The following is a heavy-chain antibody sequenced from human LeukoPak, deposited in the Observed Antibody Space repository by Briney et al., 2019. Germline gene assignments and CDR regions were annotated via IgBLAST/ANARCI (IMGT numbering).Heavy chain of an antibody. V-gene: IGHV3-30-3*01. CDR1: GFTFSSYA. J-gene: IGHJ4*02. CDR3: ARDGLDYGDYGFDY. Sequence: GGSLRLSCAASGFTFSSYAMHWVRQAPGKGLEWVAVISYDGSNKYYADSVKGRFTISRDNSKNTLYLQMNSLRAEDTAVYYCARDGLDYGDYGFDYWGQGTLVTVSS. CDR2: ISYDGSNK. D-gene: IGHD4-17*01.